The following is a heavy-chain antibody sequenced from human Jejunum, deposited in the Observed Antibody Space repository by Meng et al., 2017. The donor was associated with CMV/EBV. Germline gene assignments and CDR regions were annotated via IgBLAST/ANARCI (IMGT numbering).Heavy chain of an antibody. V-gene: IGHV3-30*19. CDR3: AGFSDFDYNYFSLNS. CDR2: ISSDGSRH. J-gene: IGHJ4*02. CDR1: GFAFRGFS. Sequence: GFAFRGFSMHWFGQARGKGPEWVAVISSDGSRHSYADSVMGRFTISRENSKSTLYLQMDGLRPEDTAVYHCAGFSDFDYNYFSLNSWGQGTLVTVSS. D-gene: IGHD3/OR15-3a*01.